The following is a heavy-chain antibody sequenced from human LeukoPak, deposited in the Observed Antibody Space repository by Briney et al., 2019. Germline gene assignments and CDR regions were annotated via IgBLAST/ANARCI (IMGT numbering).Heavy chain of an antibody. J-gene: IGHJ5*02. Sequence: GASVKVSCKASGYTFTSYGIGWVRQAPGQGLEWMGWISAYNGNTNYAQKLQGRVTMTTDTSTSTAYMELRSLRSDDTAVYYCARGMIWGYDYVWGSYRSKYNWFDPWGQGTLVTVSS. CDR3: ARGMIWGYDYVWGSYRSKYNWFDP. CDR1: GYTFTSYG. D-gene: IGHD3-16*02. V-gene: IGHV1-18*01. CDR2: ISAYNGNT.